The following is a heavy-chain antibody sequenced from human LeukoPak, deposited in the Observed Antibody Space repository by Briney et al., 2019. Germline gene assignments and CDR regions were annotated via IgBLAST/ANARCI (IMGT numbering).Heavy chain of an antibody. V-gene: IGHV3-23*01. Sequence: SGGSLRLSCAASGFTFSSYAMSWVRQAPGKGLEWVSAISGSGGSTYYADSVKGRFTISRDNSKNTLYLQMNSLRAEDTAVYYCAKSTYDSSGYYSSLYYYYYYGMDVWGQGTTVTVSS. D-gene: IGHD3-22*01. CDR2: ISGSGGST. CDR1: GFTFSSYA. CDR3: AKSTYDSSGYYSSLYYYYYYGMDV. J-gene: IGHJ6*02.